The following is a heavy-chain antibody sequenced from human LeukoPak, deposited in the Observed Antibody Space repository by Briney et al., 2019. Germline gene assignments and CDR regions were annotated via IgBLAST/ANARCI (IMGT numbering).Heavy chain of an antibody. J-gene: IGHJ4*02. CDR1: GFTFSSYC. D-gene: IGHD3/OR15-3a*01. CDR3: ATNILGLTLDF. CDR2: TYSDGSTT. Sequence: GESLRLSCAAPGFTFSSYCVHWVRQPPGKGLAWVSGTYSDGSTTAYPDSVKGRFPISRDNAKNTLFLQMNSLNAEDTAVYYPATNILGLTLDFRGRGTLVTVSS. V-gene: IGHV3-74*01.